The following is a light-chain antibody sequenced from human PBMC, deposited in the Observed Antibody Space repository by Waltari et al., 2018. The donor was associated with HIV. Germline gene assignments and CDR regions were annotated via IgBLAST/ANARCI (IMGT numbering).Light chain of an antibody. CDR1: SSNVSNNY. CDR2: RNN. V-gene: IGLV1-47*01. J-gene: IGLJ2*01. CDR3: AAWDDRLSGRL. Sequence: SVLDQPRSVTGLPWQRVNISCSGSSSNVSNNYVYCYQQVPGVAPKLLIYRNNQRPSGVPDRFSGSKSGTSASLAISGLRTEDEAEYYCAAWDDRLSGRLFGGGTKVTVL.